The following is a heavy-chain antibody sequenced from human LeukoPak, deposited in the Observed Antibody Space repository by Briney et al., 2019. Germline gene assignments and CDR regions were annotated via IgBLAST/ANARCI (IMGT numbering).Heavy chain of an antibody. V-gene: IGHV4-38-2*02. Sequence: SETLSLTCTVSGYSISSGYYWGWIRQPPGKGLEWIGSIYHSGSTYYNPSLKSRVTISVDTSKNQFSLKLSSVTAADTAVYYCAREEHSGSPEDYWGQGTLVTVSS. CDR3: AREEHSGSPEDY. D-gene: IGHD6-6*01. CDR2: IYHSGST. J-gene: IGHJ4*02. CDR1: GYSISSGYY.